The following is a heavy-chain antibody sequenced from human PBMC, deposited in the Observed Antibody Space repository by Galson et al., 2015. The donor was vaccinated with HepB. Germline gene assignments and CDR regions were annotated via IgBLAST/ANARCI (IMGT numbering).Heavy chain of an antibody. D-gene: IGHD2-15*01. CDR2: IDPSDSYT. J-gene: IGHJ3*02. CDR1: GYSFTSYW. Sequence: QSGAEVKKPGESLKISCKGSGYSFTSYWIGWVRQMSGKGLEWMGRIDPSDSYTNYSPSFQGHVTISADKSISTAYLQWSSLKALDTAMYYCASGYCSGGSCYSGAFDIWGQGTMVTVSS. CDR3: ASGYCSGGSCYSGAFDI. V-gene: IGHV5-10-1*01.